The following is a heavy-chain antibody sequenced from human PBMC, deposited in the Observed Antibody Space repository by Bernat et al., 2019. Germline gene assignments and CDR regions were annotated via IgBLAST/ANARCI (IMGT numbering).Heavy chain of an antibody. J-gene: IGHJ5*02. CDR1: GYTFTSYY. CDR2: INPSGGST. Sequence: QVQLVQSGAEVKKPGASVKVSCKASGYTFTSYYMHWVRQAPGQGLEWMGIINPSGGSTSYAQKFQGRVTMTRDTSTSTVYMELSSLRSEDTAVYYCARDGSFGYDSSGYSLYWFDPWGQGTLVTVSS. D-gene: IGHD3-22*01. CDR3: ARDGSFGYDSSGYSLYWFDP. V-gene: IGHV1-46*03.